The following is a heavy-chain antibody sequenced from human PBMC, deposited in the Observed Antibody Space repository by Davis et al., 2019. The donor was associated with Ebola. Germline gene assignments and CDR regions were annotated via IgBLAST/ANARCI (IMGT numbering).Heavy chain of an antibody. J-gene: IGHJ6*02. Sequence: PSETLSLTCTVSGGSISSYYWSWIRQPPGKGLEWIGYIYYSGSTNYNPSLKSRVTISVDTSKNQFSLKLSSVTAADTAVYYCARYNTDMDVWGQGTTVTVSS. CDR2: IYYSGST. CDR1: GGSISSYY. D-gene: IGHD1-1*01. CDR3: ARYNTDMDV. V-gene: IGHV4-59*01.